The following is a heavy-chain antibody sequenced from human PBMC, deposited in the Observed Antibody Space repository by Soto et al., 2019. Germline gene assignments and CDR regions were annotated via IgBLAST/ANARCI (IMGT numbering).Heavy chain of an antibody. CDR1: GFTFSDYY. Sequence: GGSLRLSCAASGFTFSDYYMSWIRQAPGKGLEWVSYISSSGSTIYYADSVKGRFTISRDNAKNSLYLQMNSLRAADTAVYDCARGDVAAADLFDYWGQGTLVTVSS. CDR3: ARGDVAAADLFDY. V-gene: IGHV3-11*01. J-gene: IGHJ4*02. D-gene: IGHD6-13*01. CDR2: ISSSGSTI.